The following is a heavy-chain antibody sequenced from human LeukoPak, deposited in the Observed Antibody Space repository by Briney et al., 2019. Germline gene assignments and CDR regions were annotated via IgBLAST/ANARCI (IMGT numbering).Heavy chain of an antibody. D-gene: IGHD6-13*01. V-gene: IGHV5-51*01. CDR1: GYSFTSCW. J-gene: IGHJ4*02. CDR2: IYPGDSDT. CDR3: ARQGSSWSPYFGY. Sequence: GESLKISCKGSGYSFTSCWIGWVRQMPGKGLEWMGIIYPGDSDTRYSPSFQGQVTISADKSISTAYLQWSSLKASDTAMYYCARQGSSWSPYFGYWGQGTLVTVSS.